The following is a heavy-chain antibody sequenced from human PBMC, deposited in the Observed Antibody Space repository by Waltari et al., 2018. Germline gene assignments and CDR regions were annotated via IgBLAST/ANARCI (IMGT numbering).Heavy chain of an antibody. CDR1: GGSISSGGYY. CDR2: IYYSGST. V-gene: IGHV4-31*01. J-gene: IGHJ3*02. Sequence: QVQLQESGPGLVKPSQTLSLTCTVSGGSISSGGYYWSWIRQHPGKGLEWIGYIYYSGSTYYNPSLKSLVTISVDTSKNQFSLKLSSVTAADTAVYYCARAYNWNDVVAFDIWGQGTMVTVSS. D-gene: IGHD1-20*01. CDR3: ARAYNWNDVVAFDI.